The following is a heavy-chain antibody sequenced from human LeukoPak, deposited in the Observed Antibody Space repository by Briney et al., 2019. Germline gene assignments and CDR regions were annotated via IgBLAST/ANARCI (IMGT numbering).Heavy chain of an antibody. J-gene: IGHJ3*02. Sequence: SETLSLTCTVSGGPISSYYWSWIRQPPGKGLEWIGYIYYSGSTNYNPSLKSRVTISVDTSKNQFSLKLSSVTAADTAVYYCARGVGYYDSSGQFRAFDIWGQGTMVTVSS. CDR3: ARGVGYYDSSGQFRAFDI. CDR1: GGPISSYY. D-gene: IGHD3-22*01. CDR2: IYYSGST. V-gene: IGHV4-59*01.